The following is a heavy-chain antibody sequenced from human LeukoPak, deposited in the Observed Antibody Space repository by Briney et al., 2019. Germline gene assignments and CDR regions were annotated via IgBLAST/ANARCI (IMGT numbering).Heavy chain of an antibody. CDR2: INAGNGNT. Sequence: ASVKVSCKASGYTFTSYAVHWVRQAPGQRLEWMGWINAGNGNTKYSQKFQGRVTITRDTSASTAYMELSSLRSEDTAVYYCAREAGYGDHAYYYWGQGTLVTVSS. J-gene: IGHJ4*02. CDR1: GYTFTSYA. CDR3: AREAGYGDHAYYY. V-gene: IGHV1-3*01. D-gene: IGHD4-17*01.